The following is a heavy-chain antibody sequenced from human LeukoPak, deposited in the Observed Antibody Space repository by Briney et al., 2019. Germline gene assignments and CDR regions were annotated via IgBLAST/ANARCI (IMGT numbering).Heavy chain of an antibody. D-gene: IGHD1-1*01. J-gene: IGHJ4*02. V-gene: IGHV4-34*01. CDR3: ARSTGPIDY. Sequence: SETLSLTCAVYGVSFSGYYWSWIRQPPGKGLEWIGEINHSGSTNYNPSLKSRVTISVDTSKNQFSLQLNSVTPEDTAVYYCARSTGPIDYWGQGTLVTVSS. CDR2: INHSGST. CDR1: GVSFSGYY.